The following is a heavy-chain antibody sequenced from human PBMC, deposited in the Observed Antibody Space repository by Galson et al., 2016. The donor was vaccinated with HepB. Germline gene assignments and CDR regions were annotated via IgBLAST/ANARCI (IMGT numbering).Heavy chain of an antibody. V-gene: IGHV4-39*01. J-gene: IGHJ5*02. Sequence: ETLSLTCSVSGGSISSTNYYWGWIRQPPGKGLEWIGSIYYSGSAFYNPSLASRVTISVDTSKNQFSLKLSSVTAADTAVYYCARHILTARPDWFDPWGQGILVTVSS. CDR1: GGSISSTNYY. D-gene: IGHD6-6*01. CDR3: ARHILTARPDWFDP. CDR2: IYYSGSA.